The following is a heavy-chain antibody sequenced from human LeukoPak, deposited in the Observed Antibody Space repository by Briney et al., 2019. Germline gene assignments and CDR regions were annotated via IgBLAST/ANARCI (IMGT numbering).Heavy chain of an antibody. CDR1: GGSISSGSNY. D-gene: IGHD4-17*01. V-gene: IGHV4-61*02. CDR3: ASSWTTVTTFDY. J-gene: IGHJ4*02. Sequence: PSETLSLTCTVSGGSISSGSNYWSWIRQPAGKGLEWIGRFYTSGSTNYNPSLKSRVTISVDTSKNQFSLKLNSVTAADTAVYYCASSWTTVTTFDYWGQGTLVTVSS. CDR2: FYTSGST.